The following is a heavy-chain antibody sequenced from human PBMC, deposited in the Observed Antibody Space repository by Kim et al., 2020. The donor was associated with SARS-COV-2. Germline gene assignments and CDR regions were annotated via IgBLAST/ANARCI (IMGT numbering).Heavy chain of an antibody. CDR3: ARAMGATPLLGY. Sequence: ASVKVSCKASGYTFTGYYMHWVRQAPGQGLEWMGWINPNSGGTNYAQKFQGRVTMTRDTSISAAYMELSRLRSDDTAVYYCARAMGATPLLGYWGQGTLVTVSS. V-gene: IGHV1-2*02. D-gene: IGHD1-26*01. CDR1: GYTFTGYY. J-gene: IGHJ4*02. CDR2: INPNSGGT.